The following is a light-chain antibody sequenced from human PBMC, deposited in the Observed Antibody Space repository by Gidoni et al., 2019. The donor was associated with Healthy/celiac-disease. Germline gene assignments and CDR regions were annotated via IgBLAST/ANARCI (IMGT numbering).Light chain of an antibody. CDR1: SSNIGAVYD. V-gene: IGLV1-40*01. CDR2: GNR. J-gene: IGLJ3*02. CDR3: QSYDSSLSGSNWV. Sequence: QSVLTQPPSVSGAPGQRVTIPCTGSSSNIGAVYDVHWYQQLPGTAPQLLIYGNRNRPSGVPDRFSGSKSGTSASLAITGLQAEDEAYYYCQSYDSSLSGSNWVFGGGTKLTVL.